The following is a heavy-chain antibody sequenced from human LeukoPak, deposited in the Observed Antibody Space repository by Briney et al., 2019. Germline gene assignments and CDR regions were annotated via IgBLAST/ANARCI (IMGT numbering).Heavy chain of an antibody. CDR3: ARGTSSSWPGRHNWFDP. Sequence: GGTLRLSCAASGFTFSSYGMSWVRQAPGKGLEWVSAISGSGGSTYYADSVKGRFTISRDNSKNTLYLQMNSLRAEDTAVYYCARGTSSSWPGRHNWFDPWGQGTLVTVSS. D-gene: IGHD6-13*01. CDR2: ISGSGGST. J-gene: IGHJ5*02. CDR1: GFTFSSYG. V-gene: IGHV3-23*01.